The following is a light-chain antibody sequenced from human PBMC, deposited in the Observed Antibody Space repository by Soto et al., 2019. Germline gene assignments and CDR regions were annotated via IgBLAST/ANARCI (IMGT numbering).Light chain of an antibody. CDR2: VAS. CDR1: QGIGNY. CDR3: QNYISALALT. J-gene: IGKJ4*01. Sequence: DIQMTQSPSSLSASVGDRVTITCRASQGIGNYLAWYQQKPGKVPKLLIYVASTLQSGVPSRFSGSGSGTDFTLTISNLQPEDVATYYCQNYISALALTFGGGTKVEIK. V-gene: IGKV1-27*01.